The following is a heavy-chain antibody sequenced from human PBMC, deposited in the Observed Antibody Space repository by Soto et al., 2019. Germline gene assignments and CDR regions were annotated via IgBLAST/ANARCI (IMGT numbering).Heavy chain of an antibody. CDR2: IYYSGST. J-gene: IGHJ5*02. CDR3: ARANRDSSPQSQTWFDP. V-gene: IGHV4-59*01. Sequence: PSETLSLTCTVSGGSISSYYWSWIRQPPGKGLEWIGYIYYSGSTNYNPSLKSRVTISVDTSKNQFSLKLSSVTAADTAVYYCARANRDSSPQSQTWFDPWGQGTLVTVSS. CDR1: GGSISSYY.